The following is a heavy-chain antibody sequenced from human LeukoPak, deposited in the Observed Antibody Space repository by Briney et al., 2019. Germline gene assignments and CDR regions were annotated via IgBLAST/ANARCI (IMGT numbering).Heavy chain of an antibody. D-gene: IGHD6-13*01. CDR1: GGTFSSYA. V-gene: IGHV1-69*13. J-gene: IGHJ4*02. CDR2: IIPIFGTA. CDR3: ARTIAAAGTSPFGY. Sequence: SVKVSCKASGGTFSSYAISWVRQAPGQGLEWMGGIIPIFGTANYAQKFQGRVTITADESTSTAYMELSSLRSEDTAVYYCARTIAAAGTSPFGYWGQGTLVTVSS.